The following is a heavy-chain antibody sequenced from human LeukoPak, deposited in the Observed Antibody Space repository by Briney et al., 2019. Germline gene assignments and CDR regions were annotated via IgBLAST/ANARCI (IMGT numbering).Heavy chain of an antibody. J-gene: IGHJ6*02. CDR3: AKGDYYGSGSFFKNGMDV. CDR2: CTASAGNT. D-gene: IGHD3-10*01. V-gene: IGHV3-23*01. Sequence: GSLRLSCAASGFTFSSYAMSWVRQAPGEGLEWGSACTASAGNTYYADSVKGRFTISRDNSKNTLYLQVNSLRAEDTAVYYCAKGDYYGSGSFFKNGMDVWGQGTTVTVSS. CDR1: GFTFSSYA.